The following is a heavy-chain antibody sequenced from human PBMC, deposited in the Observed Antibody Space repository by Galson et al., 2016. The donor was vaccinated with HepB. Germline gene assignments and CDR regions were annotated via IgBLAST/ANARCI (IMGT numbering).Heavy chain of an antibody. CDR3: AKDYVWGSYLLTHFDS. Sequence: SLRLSCAASGFSFSRYAMSWVRQAPGKGLDWVSGISGSGGSTNYADSVKGRFTISRDNSKKTLYLQMNSLRVADTAVYYCAKDYVWGSYLLTHFDSWGQGTLVTVSS. CDR2: ISGSGGST. V-gene: IGHV3-23*01. J-gene: IGHJ4*02. CDR1: GFSFSRYA. D-gene: IGHD3-16*02.